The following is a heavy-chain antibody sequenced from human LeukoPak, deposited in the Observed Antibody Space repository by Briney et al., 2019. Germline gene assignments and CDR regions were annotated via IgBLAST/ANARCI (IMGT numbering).Heavy chain of an antibody. V-gene: IGHV3-48*01. Sequence: GGSLRLSCAASGFTFSSYSVNWVRRAPGKGLEWVSYISSSSSTIYYADSVKGRFTISRDNAKNSLYLQMNSLRAEDTAVYYCARDVSSSRVGSPFDYWGQGTLVTVSS. D-gene: IGHD6-13*01. CDR1: GFTFSSYS. CDR3: ARDVSSSRVGSPFDY. J-gene: IGHJ4*02. CDR2: ISSSSSTI.